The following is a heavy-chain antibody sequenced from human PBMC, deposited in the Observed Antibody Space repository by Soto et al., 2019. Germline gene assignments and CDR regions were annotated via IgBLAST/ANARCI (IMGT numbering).Heavy chain of an antibody. D-gene: IGHD3-22*01. Sequence: SSETLSLTCTVSGGSISSSSYYWGWIRQPPGKGLEWIGSIHNSGSTYYNPSLKSRVTISVDTSKNQFSVKLSSVTAADTAVYYCTTYYYDSSGSPPDYWGQGTLVTVSS. J-gene: IGHJ4*02. CDR1: GGSISSSSYY. CDR3: TTYYYDSSGSPPDY. CDR2: IHNSGST. V-gene: IGHV4-39*01.